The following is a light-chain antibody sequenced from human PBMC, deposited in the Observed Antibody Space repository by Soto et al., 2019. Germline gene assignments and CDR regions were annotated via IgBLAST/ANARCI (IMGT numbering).Light chain of an antibody. J-gene: IGKJ1*01. V-gene: IGKV1-5*03. Sequence: DIQMPQSPSTLSGSVGDRFTITCRASQTISSWLAWYQQKPGKATNLLIYKASTLKSGVPSRFSGSGSGTEFTLTISSLQPDEFATYYCQHYNSYSEAVGQGTKVDIK. CDR2: KAS. CDR1: QTISSW. CDR3: QHYNSYSEA.